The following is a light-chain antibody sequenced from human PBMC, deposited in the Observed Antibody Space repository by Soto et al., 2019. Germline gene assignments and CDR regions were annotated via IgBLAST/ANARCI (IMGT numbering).Light chain of an antibody. V-gene: IGLV1-40*01. CDR1: SSNIGAGYD. Sequence: QSVLTQPPSVSGAPGQRVTISCTGSSSNIGAGYDVHWYQQLPGTAPKLLIYGNSNRPSGVPDRFSGSKSGTSASLAITGLQAEDEADYYCQSYDSSLGGPFGGGTKLTVL. J-gene: IGLJ2*01. CDR2: GNS. CDR3: QSYDSSLGGP.